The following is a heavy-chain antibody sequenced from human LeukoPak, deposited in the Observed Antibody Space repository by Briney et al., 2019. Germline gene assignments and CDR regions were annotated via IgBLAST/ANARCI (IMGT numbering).Heavy chain of an antibody. CDR3: ARDIVVVPAATHYYYYGMDV. V-gene: IGHV1-69*13. J-gene: IGHJ6*04. D-gene: IGHD2-2*01. Sequence: SVKVSCKASGGTFSSYAISWVRQAPGQGLEWMGGMIPTFGTANYAQKFQGRVTITADESTSTAYMELSSLRAEDTAVYYCARDIVVVPAATHYYYYGMDVWGKGTSVTVSS. CDR1: GGTFSSYA. CDR2: MIPTFGTA.